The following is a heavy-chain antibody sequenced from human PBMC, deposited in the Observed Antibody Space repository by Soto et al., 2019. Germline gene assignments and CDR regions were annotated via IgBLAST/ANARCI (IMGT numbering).Heavy chain of an antibody. CDR1: GYSFTSYW. J-gene: IGHJ4*01. CDR3: SGSYTANSEFYFHS. CDR2: IYPGDSDT. D-gene: IGHD1-1*01. Sequence: GESLKISCKGFGYSFTSYWIAWVRQMPGKGLECMGIIYPGDSDTRYSPSFQGQVTISADKSISTAYLQWSSLMASDTAMYYCSGSYTANSEFYFHSWRHATLVTVPS. V-gene: IGHV5-51*01.